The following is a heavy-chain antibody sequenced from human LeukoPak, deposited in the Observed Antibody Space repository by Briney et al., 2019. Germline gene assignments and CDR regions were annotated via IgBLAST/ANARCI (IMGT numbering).Heavy chain of an antibody. CDR2: IYHSVST. V-gene: IGHV4-38-2*01. CDR3: ARGRGGGDWGYFDY. Sequence: SETLSLTCAVSGYSISSGYYWGWIRQPPGKGLEWIGSIYHSVSTYYNPSLKSRVTISVGTSKNQFSLKLSSVTAADTAVYYCARGRGGGDWGYFDYWGQGTLVTVSS. J-gene: IGHJ4*02. D-gene: IGHD2-21*01. CDR1: GYSISSGYY.